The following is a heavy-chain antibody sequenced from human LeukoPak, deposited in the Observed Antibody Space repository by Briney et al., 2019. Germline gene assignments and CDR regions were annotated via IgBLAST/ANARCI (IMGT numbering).Heavy chain of an antibody. CDR1: GCXFTGYY. J-gene: IGHJ4*02. D-gene: IGHD2-21*02. CDR3: ARGYCSGDCFTLFDY. CDR2: INPNSGGT. V-gene: IGHV1-2*02. Sequence: EASVKVSCKASGCXFTGYYMHWVRQAPGQGLEWMGWINPNSGGTNYAQKFQGRVTMTRDTSISTAYMELSSLRSDDTAVYYCARGYCSGDCFTLFDYWGQGTLVTVSS.